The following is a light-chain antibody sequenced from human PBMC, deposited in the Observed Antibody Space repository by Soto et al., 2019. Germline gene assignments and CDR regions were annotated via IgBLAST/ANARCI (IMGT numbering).Light chain of an antibody. Sequence: DIQMTQSPSTLPASVGDRVTITCRASQSVRSWLAWYQQKPGKAPSLLIYDGSSLQSGVPSRFSGSGSGTGFTLTISSLQPDDFAPYYCQQYDTYPYTFGQGTKVEIK. J-gene: IGKJ2*01. CDR3: QQYDTYPYT. CDR1: QSVRSW. CDR2: DGS. V-gene: IGKV1-5*01.